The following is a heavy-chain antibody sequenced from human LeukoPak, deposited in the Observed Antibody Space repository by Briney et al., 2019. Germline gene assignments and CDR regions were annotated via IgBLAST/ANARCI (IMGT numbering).Heavy chain of an antibody. Sequence: ASVNVSCKASGYTFTNYGIILVRQAPGQGLEWMGWINPNSGGTNYAQKFQGRVTMTRDTSISTAYMELSRLRSDDTAVYYCARDLKDSSGYHYYYGMDVWGQGTTVTVSS. CDR2: INPNSGGT. CDR3: ARDLKDSSGYHYYYGMDV. V-gene: IGHV1-2*02. J-gene: IGHJ6*02. CDR1: GYTFTNYG. D-gene: IGHD3-22*01.